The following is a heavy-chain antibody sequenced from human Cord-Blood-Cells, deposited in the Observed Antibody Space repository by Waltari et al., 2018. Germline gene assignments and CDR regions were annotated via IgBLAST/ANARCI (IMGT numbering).Heavy chain of an antibody. V-gene: IGHV3-48*02. Sequence: EVQLVESGGGLVQPGGSLRLSCAASGFTFSSYSMNWVRQAPGKGLEWVSYISSSSSTIYYADSGKGRFTISRDNAKNSLYLQMNSLRDEDTAVYYCARDLRKVGMGWFDPWGQGTLVTVSS. CDR2: ISSSSSTI. D-gene: IGHD1-26*01. CDR3: ARDLRKVGMGWFDP. J-gene: IGHJ5*02. CDR1: GFTFSSYS.